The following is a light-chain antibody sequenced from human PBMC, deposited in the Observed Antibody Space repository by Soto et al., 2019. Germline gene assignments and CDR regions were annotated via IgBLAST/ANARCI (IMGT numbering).Light chain of an antibody. CDR2: DAS. Sequence: EIALTQSPATLSLSPGERATLSCRASQSVSSYLAWYQQKPGQAPRLLIYDASNRATGIPARFSGSGSGTDFTLTISSLEPEDFAVYYCQQRTFGQGTKVDIK. CDR1: QSVSSY. V-gene: IGKV3-11*01. CDR3: QQRT. J-gene: IGKJ1*01.